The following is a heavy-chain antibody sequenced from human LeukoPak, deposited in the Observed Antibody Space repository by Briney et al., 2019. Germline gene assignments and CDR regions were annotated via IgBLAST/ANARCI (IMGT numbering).Heavy chain of an antibody. V-gene: IGHV1-69*05. J-gene: IGHJ4*02. CDR1: GGTFSSYA. D-gene: IGHD3-3*01. Sequence: GASVKVSCKASGGTFSSYAISWVRQAPGQGLEWMGGIIPIFGTANYAQKFQGRVTITTDESTSTAYMELSSLRSEDTAVYYCASGYDFWSGLDYWGQGTLVTVSS. CDR2: IIPIFGTA. CDR3: ASGYDFWSGLDY.